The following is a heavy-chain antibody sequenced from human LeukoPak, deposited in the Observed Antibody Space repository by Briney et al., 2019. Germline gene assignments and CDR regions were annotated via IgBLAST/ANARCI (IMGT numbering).Heavy chain of an antibody. V-gene: IGHV4-31*03. CDR2: IYYSGST. CDR3: ARHAKAWSSGPYYYFDY. D-gene: IGHD3-22*01. Sequence: SQTLSLTCTVSGGSISSGGYYWSWIRQHPGKGLEWIGYIYYSGSTYYNPSLKSRVTISVDTSKNHFSLKLSSVTAADTAVYYCARHAKAWSSGPYYYFDYWGQGTLVTVSS. J-gene: IGHJ4*02. CDR1: GGSISSGGYY.